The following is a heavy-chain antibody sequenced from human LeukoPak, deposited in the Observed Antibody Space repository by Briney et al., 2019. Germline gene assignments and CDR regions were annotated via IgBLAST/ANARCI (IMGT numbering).Heavy chain of an antibody. CDR3: ASFGLDWGMSAAQY. CDR2: IYYSGST. V-gene: IGHV4-59*01. Sequence: SETLSLTCTVSGGSISSYYWSWIRQPPGKGLEWIGYIYYSGSTNYNPSLKSRVTISVDTSKNQFSLKLSSVTAADTAVYYCASFGLDWGMSAAQYWGQGTLVTVSS. CDR1: GGSISSYY. J-gene: IGHJ4*02. D-gene: IGHD3-9*01.